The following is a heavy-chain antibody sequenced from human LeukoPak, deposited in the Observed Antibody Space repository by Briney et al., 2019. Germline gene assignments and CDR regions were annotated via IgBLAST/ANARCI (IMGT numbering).Heavy chain of an antibody. V-gene: IGHV4-39*07. CDR1: GGSISSSSYY. J-gene: IGHJ3*02. CDR3: AGEYSHRRAAKYYPYDAFDI. Sequence: SETLSLTCTVSGGSISSSSYYWGWIRQPPGKGLEWIGSIYYSGSTYYNPSLKSRVTISVDTSKNQFSLKLSSVTAADTAVYYCAGEYSHRRAAKYYPYDAFDIWGQGTMVTVSS. D-gene: IGHD4/OR15-4a*01. CDR2: IYYSGST.